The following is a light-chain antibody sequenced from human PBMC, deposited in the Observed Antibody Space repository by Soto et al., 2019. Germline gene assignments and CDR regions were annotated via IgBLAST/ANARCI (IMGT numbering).Light chain of an antibody. CDR2: DAS. J-gene: IGKJ1*01. CDR1: QDISNY. Sequence: DIQMTQSPSSLSASVGDRVTITCRASQDISNYLNWYQQKPGKAPKLLIYDASNLETGVPSRFSGSGSGTEFTLIISGLQPEDSATYYCQQYTNTNNPWMFGQGTKVDIK. V-gene: IGKV1-33*01. CDR3: QQYTNTNNPWM.